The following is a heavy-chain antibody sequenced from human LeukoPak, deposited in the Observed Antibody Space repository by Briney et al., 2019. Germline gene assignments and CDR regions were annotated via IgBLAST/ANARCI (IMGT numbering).Heavy chain of an antibody. CDR1: GGSISSSSYY. J-gene: IGHJ4*02. CDR3: ARITMVRGIADHYFDY. Sequence: SETLPLTCTVSGGSISSSSYYWGWIRQPPGKGLEWIGSIYYSGSTYYNPSLKSRVTISVDTSKNQFSLKLSSVTAADTAVYYCARITMVRGIADHYFDYWGQGTLVTVSS. CDR2: IYYSGST. V-gene: IGHV4-39*01. D-gene: IGHD3-10*01.